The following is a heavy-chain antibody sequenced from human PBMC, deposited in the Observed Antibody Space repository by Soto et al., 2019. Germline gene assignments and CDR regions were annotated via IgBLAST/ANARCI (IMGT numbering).Heavy chain of an antibody. CDR1: GFTVSSNY. J-gene: IGHJ4*02. V-gene: IGHV3-66*01. CDR3: ARDRPGIYGSGSYLNY. D-gene: IGHD3-10*01. CDR2: IYSGGST. Sequence: EVQLVESGGGLVQPGGSLRLSCAASGFTVSSNYMSWVRQAPGKGLEWVSVIYSGGSTYYADSVKGRFTISRDNSKNTLYLQMNSLRAEETAVYYCARDRPGIYGSGSYLNYWGQGTLVTVSS.